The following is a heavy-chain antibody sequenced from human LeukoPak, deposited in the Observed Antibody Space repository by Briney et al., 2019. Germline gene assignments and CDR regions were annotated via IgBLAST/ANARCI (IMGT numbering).Heavy chain of an antibody. CDR1: GGSLSSYY. Sequence: SETLSLTCTVSGGSLSSYYWSWIRQPAGKGLEWIGRIYTSGSTNYNPSLKSRVTMSVDTSKNQFSLKLSSVTAADTAVYYCARATYCSSTSCYRFDYWGQGTLVTVSS. V-gene: IGHV4-4*07. CDR2: IYTSGST. J-gene: IGHJ4*02. D-gene: IGHD2-2*01. CDR3: ARATYCSSTSCYRFDY.